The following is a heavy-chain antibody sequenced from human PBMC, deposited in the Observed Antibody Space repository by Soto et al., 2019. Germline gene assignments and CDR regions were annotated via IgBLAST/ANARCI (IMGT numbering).Heavy chain of an antibody. CDR1: GFTFSKHW. D-gene: IGHD1-1*01. Sequence: GGSLRLSCAASGFTFSKHWMHWVRQAPGKGLVWVSHIKTDGSFTRDADSVKGRFTIPRDNARNTLYLQMNSLRAEDTAVYYCARDNNWSLDYWGQGTLVTVSS. CDR2: IKTDGSFT. CDR3: ARDNNWSLDY. V-gene: IGHV3-74*01. J-gene: IGHJ4*02.